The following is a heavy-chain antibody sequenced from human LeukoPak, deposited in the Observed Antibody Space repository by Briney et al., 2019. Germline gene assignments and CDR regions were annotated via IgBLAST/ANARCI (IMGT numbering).Heavy chain of an antibody. Sequence: SETLSLTCTVSGGSISTYYWSWIRQPPGKGLEWIGYVYYSGSTNCNPSLKSRVTISVDTSKNQFSLKLSSVTAADTAVYYCARSPRYCSTTTCYLNYFDFWGQGTLVTVSS. V-gene: IGHV4-59*01. CDR2: VYYSGST. CDR3: ARSPRYCSTTTCYLNYFDF. D-gene: IGHD2-2*01. CDR1: GGSISTYY. J-gene: IGHJ4*02.